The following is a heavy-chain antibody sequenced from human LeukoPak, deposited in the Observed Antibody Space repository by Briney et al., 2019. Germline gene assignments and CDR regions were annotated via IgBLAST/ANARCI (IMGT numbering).Heavy chain of an antibody. CDR1: GGSISSGSYY. Sequence: SQTLSLTCTVSGGSISSGSYYRSWIRQPAGKGLEWIGRIYTSGSTNYNPSLKSRVTISVDTSKNQFSLKLSSVTAADTAVYYCARDQYYYDSSGYYLTYFDYWGQGTLVTVSS. CDR3: ARDQYYYDSSGYYLTYFDY. J-gene: IGHJ4*02. V-gene: IGHV4-61*02. D-gene: IGHD3-22*01. CDR2: IYTSGST.